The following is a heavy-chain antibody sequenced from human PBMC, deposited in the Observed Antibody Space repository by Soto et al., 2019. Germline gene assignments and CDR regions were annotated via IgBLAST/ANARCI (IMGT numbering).Heavy chain of an antibody. V-gene: IGHV1-18*01. Sequence: ASVKVSCKASGYTFTSYGISWVRQAFGHGLEWMGWISPYNGTTKYAEKFQGEMTMTTDTATSTAYMDLRSLRSDDTAVYYCARDGERDTGLNFYYYLHGMDAWGQGSRVTVSS. CDR1: GYTFTSYG. J-gene: IGHJ6*02. CDR2: ISPYNGTT. D-gene: IGHD1-1*01. CDR3: ARDGERDTGLNFYYYLHGMDA.